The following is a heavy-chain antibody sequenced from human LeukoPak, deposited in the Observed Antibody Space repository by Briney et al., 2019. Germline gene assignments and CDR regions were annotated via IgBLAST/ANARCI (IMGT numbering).Heavy chain of an antibody. D-gene: IGHD1-1*01. Sequence: GGSLRLSCAASGFTFSSYGMHWVRQAPGKGLEWVAVISYDGSNKYYADSVKGRFTISRDNSKNTLYLQMNSLRAEDTAVYYCAKDPGRQVYFDYWGQGTLVTVSS. CDR2: ISYDGSNK. CDR3: AKDPGRQVYFDY. V-gene: IGHV3-30*18. J-gene: IGHJ4*02. CDR1: GFTFSSYG.